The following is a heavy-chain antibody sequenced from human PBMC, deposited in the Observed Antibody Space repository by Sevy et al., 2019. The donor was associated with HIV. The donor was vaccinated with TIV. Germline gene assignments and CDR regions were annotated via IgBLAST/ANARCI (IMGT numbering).Heavy chain of an antibody. J-gene: IGHJ4*02. V-gene: IGHV5-51*01. CDR1: GYNFTPYW. Sequence: GESVKISCKGSGYNFTPYWIGWVRQMPGKGLEWMGIILPSDSDTGYSPSFQGQVTISVDKSINTAYLQWNSLKASDTAIYYCARQGDSDGFDYWGQGTLVTVSS. D-gene: IGHD2-21*02. CDR2: ILPSDSDT. CDR3: ARQGDSDGFDY.